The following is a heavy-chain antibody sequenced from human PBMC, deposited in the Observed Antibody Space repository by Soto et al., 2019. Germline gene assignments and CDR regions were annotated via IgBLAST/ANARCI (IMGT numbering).Heavy chain of an antibody. CDR3: ASLSGGRSDY. CDR2: ISSSSSFT. V-gene: IGHV3-11*06. D-gene: IGHD2-15*01. CDR1: GFTFHDYY. Sequence: SLRLSCAASGFTFHDYYMTWIRQAPGKGLEWVSYISSSSSFTNYADSVKGRFTISRDNAKNSLYLQMNSLRAEDTAVYYCASLSGGRSDYWGQGALVTVSS. J-gene: IGHJ4*02.